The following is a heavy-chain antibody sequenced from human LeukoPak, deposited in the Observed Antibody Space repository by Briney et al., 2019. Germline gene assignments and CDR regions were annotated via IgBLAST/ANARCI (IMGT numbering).Heavy chain of an antibody. V-gene: IGHV4-39*01. Sequence: PSETLSLTCTVSGVSISSSNSYWGWIRQPPGKGLEWIGSIYYTGNTYYNASLKSQVSISIDTSKNQFSLKLSSVTAADTAVYYCAASLAVGFDCSGGSCSPAVSYNWFDPWGQGTLVTVSS. CDR3: AASLAVGFDCSGGSCSPAVSYNWFDP. CDR1: GVSISSSNSY. J-gene: IGHJ5*02. D-gene: IGHD2-15*01. CDR2: IYYTGNT.